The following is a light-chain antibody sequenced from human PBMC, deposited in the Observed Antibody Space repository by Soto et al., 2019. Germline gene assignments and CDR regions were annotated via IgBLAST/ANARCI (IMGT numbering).Light chain of an antibody. Sequence: QSALTQPATVSGSPGQSITISCAGTSSDVGGYTYVSWYQQHPGKAPKLLIFGVSDRPSGVSHRFSGSKSGNTASLTISGLQADDEADYHCSSYTSSNTFVFGTGTKVTV. CDR2: GVS. CDR1: SSDVGGYTY. J-gene: IGLJ1*01. V-gene: IGLV2-14*01. CDR3: SSYTSSNTFV.